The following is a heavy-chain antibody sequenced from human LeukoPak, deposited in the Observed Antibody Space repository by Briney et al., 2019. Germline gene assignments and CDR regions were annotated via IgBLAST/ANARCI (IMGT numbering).Heavy chain of an antibody. D-gene: IGHD4-17*01. Sequence: ASVKVSCKASGYTFTSYGISWVRQAPGQGLEWMGWISAYNGNTNYAQKLQGRVTMTTDTSTSTAYMELRSLRSDDTAVYYCARRDYGKLQGWFDPWGQGTLVTVSS. CDR2: ISAYNGNT. CDR1: GYTFTSYG. CDR3: ARRDYGKLQGWFDP. V-gene: IGHV1-18*01. J-gene: IGHJ5*02.